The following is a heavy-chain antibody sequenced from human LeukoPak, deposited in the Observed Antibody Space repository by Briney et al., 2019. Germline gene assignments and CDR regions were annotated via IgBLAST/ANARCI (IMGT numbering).Heavy chain of an antibody. CDR3: ARDGYSTVTSEVPFDY. J-gene: IGHJ4*02. CDR1: GYTFTVYY. CDR2: INPNSGGT. Sequence: ASVKVSCKASGYTFTVYYMHWVRQAPGQGLEWMGWINPNSGGTNYAQKFQGRVTMSRDTSISTVYMELSRLRSDDTAVYYCARDGYSTVTSEVPFDYWGQGTLVTVSS. D-gene: IGHD4-17*01. V-gene: IGHV1-2*02.